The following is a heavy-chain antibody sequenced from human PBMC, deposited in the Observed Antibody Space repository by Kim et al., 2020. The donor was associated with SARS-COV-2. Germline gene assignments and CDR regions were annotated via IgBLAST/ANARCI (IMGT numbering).Heavy chain of an antibody. D-gene: IGHD6-13*01. CDR3: ARRQLGFDS. V-gene: IGHV3-13*01. Sequence: GATYYADSVKGRLTISRNNDKTSVYLQMNSLRVDDTAVYYCARRQLGFDSWGQGTLVTVSS. CDR2: GAT. J-gene: IGHJ4*02.